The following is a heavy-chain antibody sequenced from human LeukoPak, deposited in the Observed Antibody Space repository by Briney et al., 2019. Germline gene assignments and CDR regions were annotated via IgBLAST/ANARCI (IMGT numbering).Heavy chain of an antibody. J-gene: IGHJ4*02. Sequence: ASVKVSCKASGYTFTSYDINWVRQATGQGLEWMGWMNPNSGNTGFAQKFQGRVTMTRDTSISTAYLELSSLRSEDTAMYYCATRMAAAGTTLVYWGQGTLVTVSS. D-gene: IGHD6-13*01. V-gene: IGHV1-8*01. CDR1: GYTFTSYD. CDR3: ATRMAAAGTTLVY. CDR2: MNPNSGNT.